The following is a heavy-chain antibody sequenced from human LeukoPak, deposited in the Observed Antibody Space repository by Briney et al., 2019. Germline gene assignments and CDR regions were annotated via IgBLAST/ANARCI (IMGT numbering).Heavy chain of an antibody. CDR3: ARDLYGDYSPFDY. J-gene: IGHJ4*02. V-gene: IGHV3-21*04. CDR2: ISSSSSYI. Sequence: GGSLRLSCAASGFSFKDYWMSWVRQAPGKGLEWVSSISSSSSYIYYADSVKGRFTISRDNAKNSLYLQMNSLRAEDTAVYYCARDLYGDYSPFDYWGQGTLVTVSS. CDR1: GFSFKDYW. D-gene: IGHD4-17*01.